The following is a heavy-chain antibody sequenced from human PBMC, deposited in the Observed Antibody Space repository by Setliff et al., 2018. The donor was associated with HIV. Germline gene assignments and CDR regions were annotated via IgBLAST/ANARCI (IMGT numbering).Heavy chain of an antibody. CDR2: VKSKTDGGAT. D-gene: IGHD1-1*01. V-gene: IGHV3-15*01. CDR1: GFTFSYAW. Sequence: SLRLSCATSGFTFSYAWMSWVRQAPGKGLEWVGRVKSKTDGGATDYAAPVKGRFIISRDESQNTVYLVMNSLKTEDTGVYYCAAEYWNPKYWGQGTLVTVSS. CDR3: AAEYWNPKY. J-gene: IGHJ4*02.